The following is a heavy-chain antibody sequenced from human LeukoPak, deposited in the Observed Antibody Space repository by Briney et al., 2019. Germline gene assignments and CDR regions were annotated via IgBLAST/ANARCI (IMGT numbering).Heavy chain of an antibody. Sequence: ASVKVSCKASGYTFTGYYMHWVRQAPGQGLEWMGWINPNSGGTNYAQKFQGRVTMTRDTSISTAYMELSRLRSDDTAVYYCARHRQHYHGSGSFPQGFDYWGQGTLVTVSS. CDR3: ARHRQHYHGSGSFPQGFDY. V-gene: IGHV1-2*02. CDR2: INPNSGGT. CDR1: GYTFTGYY. D-gene: IGHD3-10*01. J-gene: IGHJ4*02.